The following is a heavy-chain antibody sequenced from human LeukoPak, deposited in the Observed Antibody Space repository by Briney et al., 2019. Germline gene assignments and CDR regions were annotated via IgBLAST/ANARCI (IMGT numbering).Heavy chain of an antibody. CDR2: INPSGGST. CDR1: GYTFTSYY. V-gene: IGHV1-46*01. Sequence: GASVKVSCKASGYTFTSYYMHWVRQAPGQGLEWMGIINPSGGSTSYAQRFQGRVTMTRDTSTSTVYMELSSLRSEDTAVYYCARDETTMVRGVIINGYFDLWGRGTPVTVSS. CDR3: ARDETTMVRGVIINGYFDL. D-gene: IGHD3-10*01. J-gene: IGHJ2*01.